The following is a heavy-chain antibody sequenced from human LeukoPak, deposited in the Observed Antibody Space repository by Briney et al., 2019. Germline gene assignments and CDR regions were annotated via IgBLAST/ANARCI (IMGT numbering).Heavy chain of an antibody. CDR3: ARAIYTVTTPDAFDI. D-gene: IGHD4-17*01. V-gene: IGHV3-11*01. CDR2: ISSSGSTI. CDR1: GGSISSYY. Sequence: LSLTCTVSGGSISSYYWSWIRQPPGKGLEWVSYISSSGSTIYYADSVKGRFTISRDNAKNSLYLQMNSLRAEDTAVYYCARAIYTVTTPDAFDIWGQGTMVTVSS. J-gene: IGHJ3*02.